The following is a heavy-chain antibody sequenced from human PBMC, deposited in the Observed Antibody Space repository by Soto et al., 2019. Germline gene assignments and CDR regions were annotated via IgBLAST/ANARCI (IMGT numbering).Heavy chain of an antibody. D-gene: IGHD3-9*01. CDR2: IYYSGST. V-gene: IGHV4-59*01. CDR3: ARGRAEDYDFLTDYYNYSFDC. CDR1: GGSISSYY. J-gene: IGHJ4*02. Sequence: SETLSLTCTVSGGSISSYYWTWTRQPPGKGLEWIGHIYYSGSTNYKPSLKSRVTISVDTSKNQFSLKLSSVTAADTAVYYCARGRAEDYDFLTDYYNYSFDCWGQGILVTVS.